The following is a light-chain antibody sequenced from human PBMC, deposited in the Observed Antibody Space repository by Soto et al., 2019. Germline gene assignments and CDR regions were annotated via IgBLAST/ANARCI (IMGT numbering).Light chain of an antibody. J-gene: IGLJ2*01. V-gene: IGLV2-18*02. CDR2: EVS. CDR1: SSDIGTYNR. Sequence: QSVLTQPPSVSGSPGQSVTISCTGTSSDIGTYNRVSWYQQPPGTAPKLVIYEVSYRPSGVPDRFSGSKSGTTASLTISGLQAEDEADYYCSSYKSNRDVVFGGGTKVTVL. CDR3: SSYKSNRDVV.